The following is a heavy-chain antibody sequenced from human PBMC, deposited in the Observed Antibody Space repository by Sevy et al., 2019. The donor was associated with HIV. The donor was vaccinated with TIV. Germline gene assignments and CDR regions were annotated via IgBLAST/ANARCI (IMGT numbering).Heavy chain of an antibody. V-gene: IGHV3-30*04. CDR1: GFIFSNFA. CDR2: TSYDGSQK. CDR3: ARGENDDEFFQY. Sequence: GGSLRLSCTVSGFIFSNFAMHWVRQAPGKGLEGVAVTSYDGSQKYYEDSVKGRFTVSRDNSRNILSLEMNSLRRDDTAVYYCARGENDDEFFQYWGQGTLVTVSS. J-gene: IGHJ1*01. D-gene: IGHD1-26*01.